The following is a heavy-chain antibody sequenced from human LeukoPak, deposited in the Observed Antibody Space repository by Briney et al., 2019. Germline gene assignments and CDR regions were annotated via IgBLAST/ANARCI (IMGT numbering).Heavy chain of an antibody. CDR3: ARALGSPLDY. J-gene: IGHJ4*02. V-gene: IGHV3-74*01. D-gene: IGHD1-26*01. Sequence: GGSLRLSCADPGFAFTRSWMHSVRQAPGEGLVWVSRINDDGSITNYADSVKGRFTISRDNAKNTLYLQMNSLRAEDTAVYYCARALGSPLDYWGQGTLVTVSS. CDR1: GFAFTRSW. CDR2: INDDGSIT.